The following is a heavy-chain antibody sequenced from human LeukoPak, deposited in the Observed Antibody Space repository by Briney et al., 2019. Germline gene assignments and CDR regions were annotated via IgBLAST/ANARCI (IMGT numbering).Heavy chain of an antibody. V-gene: IGHV3-15*07. CDR2: VKSVAEGGAS. CDR1: SLTFSHAW. CDR3: TNNTGDFDV. J-gene: IGHJ3*01. Sequence: GGSLRLSCVFPSLTFSHAWMNWVRQAPGKGLEWVGRVKSVAEGGASEYGTPVKGRFTISRDDSKKTVYLQMHNLSTEDTALYYCTNNTGDFDVWGQGTMVIVSS. D-gene: IGHD4-17*01.